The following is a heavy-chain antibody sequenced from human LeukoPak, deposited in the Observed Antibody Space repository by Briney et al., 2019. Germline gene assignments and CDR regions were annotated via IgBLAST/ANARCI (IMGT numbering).Heavy chain of an antibody. D-gene: IGHD5-18*01. V-gene: IGHV4-34*01. CDR1: GVSFSGYY. CDR2: INHSGST. CDR3: ARLFGYSYGSIDY. Sequence: PSETLSLTCAVYGVSFSGYYWSWIRQPPGKGLEWIGEINHSGSTNYNPSLKSRVTISVDTSKNQFSLKLSSVTAADTAVYYCARLFGYSYGSIDYWGQGTLVTVS. J-gene: IGHJ4*02.